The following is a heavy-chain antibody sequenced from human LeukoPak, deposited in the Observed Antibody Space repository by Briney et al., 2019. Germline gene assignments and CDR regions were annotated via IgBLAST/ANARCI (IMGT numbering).Heavy chain of an antibody. D-gene: IGHD5-24*01. CDR1: GGTFSSYA. J-gene: IGHJ4*02. CDR2: IITIFGTA. CDR3: ARWTRWLQRGAYFDY. V-gene: IGHV1-69*05. Sequence: ASVKVSCKASGGTFSSYAISWVRQAPGQGLEWMGGIITIFGTANYAQKFQGRVTITTDESTSTAYMELSSLRSEDTAVYYCARWTRWLQRGAYFDYWGQGTLVTVSS.